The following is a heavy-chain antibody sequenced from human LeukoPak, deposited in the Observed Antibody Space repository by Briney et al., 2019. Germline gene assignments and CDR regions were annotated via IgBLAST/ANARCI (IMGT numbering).Heavy chain of an antibody. J-gene: IGHJ4*02. V-gene: IGHV3-23*01. D-gene: IGHD6-6*01. CDR3: AKDLMSSSAPFDY. CDR1: GFTFSSYA. Sequence: GGSLRLSCAASGFTFSSYAMSWVRQAPGKGLEWVLAISGSGGSTYYADSVKGRFTISRDNSKNTLYLQMNSLRAEDTAVYYCAKDLMSSSAPFDYWGQGTLVTVSS. CDR2: ISGSGGST.